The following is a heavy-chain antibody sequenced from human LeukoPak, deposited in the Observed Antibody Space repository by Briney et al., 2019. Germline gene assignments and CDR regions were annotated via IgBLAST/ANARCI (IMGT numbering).Heavy chain of an antibody. V-gene: IGHV3-23*01. Sequence: GGSLRLSCAASVFTFSDFDISWVREAPGKGVEWGSAISGSGGSTYYADSVKGRFTLSRDNSKNTLYLQMNSLRAEDTAVYYCAKQGRDMITFGGVTGSFDYWGQGTLVTVSS. CDR2: ISGSGGST. CDR3: AKQGRDMITFGGVTGSFDY. CDR1: VFTFSDFD. J-gene: IGHJ4*02. D-gene: IGHD3-16*01.